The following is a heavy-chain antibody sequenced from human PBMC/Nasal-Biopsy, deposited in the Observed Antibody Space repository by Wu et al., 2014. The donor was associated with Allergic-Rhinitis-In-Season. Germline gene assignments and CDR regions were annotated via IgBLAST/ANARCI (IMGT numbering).Heavy chain of an antibody. CDR2: IRSKDYGATT. D-gene: IGHD7-27*01. CDR3: SLRTGAGAYFYHMDV. V-gene: IGHV3-49*02. J-gene: IGHJ6*03. Sequence: GFIRSKDYGATTEYAPSVRGRLTISRDDSKSIAYLQMSGLKIEDTAVYFCSLRTGAGAYFYHMDVWGKGTTVTVSS.